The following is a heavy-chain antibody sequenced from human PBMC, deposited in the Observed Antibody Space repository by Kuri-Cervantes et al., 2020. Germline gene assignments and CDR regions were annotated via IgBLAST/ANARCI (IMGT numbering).Heavy chain of an antibody. CDR3: ARSTPLGGIAAAGAMDY. D-gene: IGHD6-13*01. V-gene: IGHV3-11*04. Sequence: GESLKISCAASGFTFSDYYMSWIRQAPGKGLEWVSYISSSSSTIYYADSVKGRFTISRDNAKNSLYLQMNSLRDEDTAVYYCARSTPLGGIAAAGAMDYWGQGTLVTVSS. CDR1: GFTFSDYY. J-gene: IGHJ4*02. CDR2: ISSSSSTI.